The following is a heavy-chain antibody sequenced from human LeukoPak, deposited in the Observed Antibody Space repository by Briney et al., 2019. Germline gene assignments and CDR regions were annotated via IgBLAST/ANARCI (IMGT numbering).Heavy chain of an antibody. V-gene: IGHV4-59*01. J-gene: IGHJ1*01. D-gene: IGHD2-2*01. CDR1: GGSISYYY. CDR2: ISDGESP. CDR3: AQDRFSFVH. Sequence: KPSETLSLTFSVSGGSISYYYWSWIRQFPGKGLEWIGYISDGESPDYNPSLQSRVTIYVDSSKNQFFLNLTSVTAADTAVYYCAQDRFSFVHWGQGTLVTVSS.